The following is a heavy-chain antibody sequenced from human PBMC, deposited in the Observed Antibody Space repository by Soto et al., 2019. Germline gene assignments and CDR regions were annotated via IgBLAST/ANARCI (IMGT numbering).Heavy chain of an antibody. CDR2: IYPADSNI. V-gene: IGHV5-51*07. CDR3: VRPYSSTWKAFDI. CDR1: GYRFTSYW. D-gene: IGHD6-13*01. Sequence: PGESQKISCKGSGYRFTSYWIGSVHQMPGKGLQWMGIIYPADSNIRYSPSFQGQVTISADKSSSTAYLQWSSLKASDTAMYYCVRPYSSTWKAFDIWGQGTMVTVSS. J-gene: IGHJ3*02.